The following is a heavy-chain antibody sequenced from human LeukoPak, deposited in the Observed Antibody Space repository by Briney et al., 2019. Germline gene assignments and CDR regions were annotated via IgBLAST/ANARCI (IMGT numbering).Heavy chain of an antibody. CDR3: ARRAGAYSHPYDY. CDR2: ISTTSTYI. V-gene: IGHV3-21*04. Sequence: GGSLRLSCAVSGFTFSSYNMNWVRQAPGKGLEWVSSISTTSTYIYYADSVKGRFTISRDNAKNSLYLQMNSLRAEDTAVYYCARRAGAYSHPYDYWGQGTLVTVSS. CDR1: GFTFSSYN. J-gene: IGHJ4*02. D-gene: IGHD4/OR15-4a*01.